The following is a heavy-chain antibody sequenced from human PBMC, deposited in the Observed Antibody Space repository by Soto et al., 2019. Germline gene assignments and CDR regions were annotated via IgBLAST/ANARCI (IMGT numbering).Heavy chain of an antibody. V-gene: IGHV1-2*02. J-gene: IGHJ4*02. Sequence: QVQLVQSGAEVKKPGASVKVSCEASGYSFIDYYIHWVRQAPGQGFEWMGRISPKSGGTNNAQKFEGRVTMTWDTSLNTAYMELSSLKSDDTAVYYCARPPGYISDWYYFDLWGQGTRVTVSS. CDR3: ARPPGYISDWYYFDL. CDR1: GYSFIDYY. CDR2: ISPKSGGT. D-gene: IGHD3-9*01.